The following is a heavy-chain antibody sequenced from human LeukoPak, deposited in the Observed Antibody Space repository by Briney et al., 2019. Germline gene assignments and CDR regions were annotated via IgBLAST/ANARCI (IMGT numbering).Heavy chain of an antibody. V-gene: IGHV3-30-3*01. CDR2: ISYDGSNQ. J-gene: IGHJ4*02. CDR1: GFTFSSYA. Sequence: GGSLRLSCAASGFTFSSYAMHWVRQAPGKGLEWVAVISYDGSNQYYADSVKGRFTISRDNSKNPLYLQMNSLRAEDTAVYYCASRLPDTAMVHWGQGTLVTVSS. D-gene: IGHD5-18*01. CDR3: ASRLPDTAMVH.